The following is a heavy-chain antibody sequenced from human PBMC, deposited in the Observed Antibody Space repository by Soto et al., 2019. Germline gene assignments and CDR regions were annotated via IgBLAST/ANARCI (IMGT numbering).Heavy chain of an antibody. J-gene: IGHJ6*02. CDR3: ASLMRTRYYHGMDV. Sequence: QVQLVQSGAEVKKPGSSVKVSCKASGGTFSSYTISWVRQAPGQGLEWMGRIIPILGIANYAQKFQGRGTITADKSTSTPYMELNSLRSEDTAVYYCASLMRTRYYHGMDVWGQGTTDSVSS. CDR2: IIPILGIA. D-gene: IGHD1-1*01. CDR1: GGTFSSYT. V-gene: IGHV1-69*02.